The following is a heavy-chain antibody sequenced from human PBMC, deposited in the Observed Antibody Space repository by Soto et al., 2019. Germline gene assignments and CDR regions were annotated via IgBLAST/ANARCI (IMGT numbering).Heavy chain of an antibody. J-gene: IGHJ6*02. Sequence: GGSLRLSCAASGFTFSTYSMTWVRQAPGKGLEWVSVINSAGGSTYYADSVKGRFTISRDNSKNTLSLQMNSLRADDTAVYYCAKQLGHYYAMDVWGPGTTVTVSS. CDR2: INSAGGST. V-gene: IGHV3-23*03. CDR1: GFTFSTYS. CDR3: AKQLGHYYAMDV. D-gene: IGHD1-1*01.